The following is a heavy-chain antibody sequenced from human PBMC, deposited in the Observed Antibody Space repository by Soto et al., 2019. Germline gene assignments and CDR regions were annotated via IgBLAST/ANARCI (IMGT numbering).Heavy chain of an antibody. D-gene: IGHD3-22*01. J-gene: IGHJ4*02. CDR1: GDTSSSYA. Sequence: QVQLVQSGAAVKKPGSSVKVSCKASGDTSSSYAITWVRQAPGQGLEWMGGIFPRSGSANYAQKFQGRITITADESTSTAYMELSSLRSDDTAVYYCARDRYYDNSGYFFESAYWGQGTLVTVAS. V-gene: IGHV1-69*12. CDR2: IFPRSGSA. CDR3: ARDRYYDNSGYFFESAY.